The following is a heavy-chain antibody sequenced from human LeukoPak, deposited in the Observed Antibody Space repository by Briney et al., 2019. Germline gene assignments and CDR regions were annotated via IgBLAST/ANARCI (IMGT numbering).Heavy chain of an antibody. V-gene: IGHV1-46*01. CDR3: ARGHKVEMATMVDP. Sequence: GASVKVSCKAFGYTFTSNYMHWVRQAPGQGPEWMGVISPSGGSTTYAQKFQGRVTLTRDMSTSTVYMELSSLRSEDTAVYYCARGHKVEMATMVDPWGQGTLVTVSS. CDR2: ISPSGGST. CDR1: GYTFTSNY. J-gene: IGHJ5*02. D-gene: IGHD5-24*01.